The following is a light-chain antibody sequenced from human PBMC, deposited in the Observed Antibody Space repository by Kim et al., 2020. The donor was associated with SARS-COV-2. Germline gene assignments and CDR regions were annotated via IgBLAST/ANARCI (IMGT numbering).Light chain of an antibody. V-gene: IGKV3-15*01. CDR1: QSISSN. Sequence: EIVMTQSPATLSVSPGERVTLSCRASQSISSNLGWYQQKPGQAPRLLIYGASTRATGIPVRFSGSESGTEFTLTISSLQSEDFAVYCCRQYNDLPWTFGQGTKVDIK. CDR3: RQYNDLPWT. CDR2: GAS. J-gene: IGKJ1*01.